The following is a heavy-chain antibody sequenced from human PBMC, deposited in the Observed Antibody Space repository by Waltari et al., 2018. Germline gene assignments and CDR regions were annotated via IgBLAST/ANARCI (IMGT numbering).Heavy chain of an antibody. CDR3: ARMMPKYTSGRALDY. Sequence: EVYLVESGGGLEQPGGSLRLSCSASGFLFSAYEMNWVRQAAGKGLEWIAYISVSGNREYYADSVKGRFTISRDNARDLVFLQMYNLRAEDTALYYCARMMPKYTSGRALDYWGQGTLVTVAS. CDR2: ISVSGNRE. CDR1: GFLFSAYE. V-gene: IGHV3-48*03. D-gene: IGHD3-22*01. J-gene: IGHJ4*02.